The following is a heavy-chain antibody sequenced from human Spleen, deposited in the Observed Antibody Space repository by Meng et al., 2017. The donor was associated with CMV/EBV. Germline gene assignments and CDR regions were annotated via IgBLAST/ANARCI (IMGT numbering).Heavy chain of an antibody. CDR1: GYTFTSYG. Sequence: ASVKVSCKASGYTFTSYGITWVRQAPGQGLEWMGWIRAYNGDTNYAQKFQGRVTMTTDTSTNTAYMELKSLRSDDTAVYYCARGLSYFDYWGQGTLVTVSS. J-gene: IGHJ4*02. V-gene: IGHV1-18*01. CDR2: IRAYNGDT. CDR3: ARGLSYFDY.